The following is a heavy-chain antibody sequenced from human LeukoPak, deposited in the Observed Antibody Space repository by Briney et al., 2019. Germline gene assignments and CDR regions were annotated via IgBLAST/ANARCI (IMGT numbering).Heavy chain of an antibody. V-gene: IGHV4-59*01. CDR3: VKDRTDSGISVGFEF. CDR2: IYYSGST. CDR1: GDPISSYY. Sequence: SETLSLTCSVSGDPISSYYWTWVRQPPGKGLEWIGYIYYSGSTNYNPSLKSRVTISVDMSKNQFSLRLSSVTAADTAVYYCVKDRTDSGISVGFEFWGQGILVNVSS. J-gene: IGHJ4*02. D-gene: IGHD3-10*01.